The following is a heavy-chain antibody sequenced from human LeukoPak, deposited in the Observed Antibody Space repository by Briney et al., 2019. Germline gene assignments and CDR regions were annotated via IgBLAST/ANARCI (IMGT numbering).Heavy chain of an antibody. D-gene: IGHD3-10*01. Sequence: GESLKISCKGSGYSFTSYWISWVRQMPGKGLEWMGRIDPSDSYTNYSPSFQGHVTISADKSISTAYLQWSSLKASDTAMYYCARHVAYGSGSYYNWSDPWGQGTLVTVSS. J-gene: IGHJ5*02. CDR3: ARHVAYGSGSYYNWSDP. CDR2: IDPSDSYT. CDR1: GYSFTSYW. V-gene: IGHV5-10-1*01.